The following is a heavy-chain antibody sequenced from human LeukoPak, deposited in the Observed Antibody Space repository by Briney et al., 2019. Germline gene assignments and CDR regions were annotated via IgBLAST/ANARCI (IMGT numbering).Heavy chain of an antibody. J-gene: IGHJ6*03. Sequence: AASVKVSCKASGGTFSSYAISWVCQAPGQGLEWMGGIIPIFGTANYAQKFQGRVTITADESTSTAYMELSSLRSEDTAVYYCARGIVVVPAAMDYYYYMDVWGKGTTVTVSS. CDR3: ARGIVVVPAAMDYYYYMDV. V-gene: IGHV1-69*13. CDR2: IIPIFGTA. D-gene: IGHD2-2*01. CDR1: GGTFSSYA.